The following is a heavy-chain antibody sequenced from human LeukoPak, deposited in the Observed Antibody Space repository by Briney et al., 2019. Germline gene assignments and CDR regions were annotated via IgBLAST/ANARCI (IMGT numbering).Heavy chain of an antibody. CDR1: GGSFSGYY. V-gene: IGHV4-34*01. CDR2: INHSGST. CDR3: ARGDQYYHDSSGYSVFDY. D-gene: IGHD3-22*01. Sequence: PSETLSLTCAVYGGSFSGYYWSWIRQPPGKGLEWIGEINHSGSTNYNPSLKSRVTISVDTSKNQFSLKLSSVTAADTAVYYCARGDQYYHDSSGYSVFDYWGQGTLVTVSS. J-gene: IGHJ4*02.